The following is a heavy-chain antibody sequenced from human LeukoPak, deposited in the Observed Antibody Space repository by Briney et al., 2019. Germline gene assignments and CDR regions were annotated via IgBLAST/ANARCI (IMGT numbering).Heavy chain of an antibody. V-gene: IGHV1-69*05. Sequence: LVKVSCEASGVTFSSYAISWVRQAPGQGLGWMGGIIPICGTAHYAQRFQCRVTTPTDESTSTASMELSSLRSDATAVHYCARSQPSSSADYYYYYYMDVWGKGTTVTASS. CDR1: GVTFSSYA. CDR2: IIPICGTA. J-gene: IGHJ6*03. D-gene: IGHD6-6*01. CDR3: ARSQPSSSADYYYYYYMDV.